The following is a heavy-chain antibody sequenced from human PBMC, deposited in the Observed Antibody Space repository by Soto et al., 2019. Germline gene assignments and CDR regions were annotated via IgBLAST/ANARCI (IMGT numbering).Heavy chain of an antibody. Sequence: QVQLVQSGAEVKKSGSSVKVSCKASGGTFSSFTISWVRQAPGQGLEWMGRIIPILGTTDYAQKFQGRVTITAEESTTTAYMELSSLRSEDTAVFYCARHLKVVVDGNYYYYGMDVWGQGTAVTVSS. CDR1: GGTFSSFT. J-gene: IGHJ6*02. V-gene: IGHV1-69*12. D-gene: IGHD2-15*01. CDR2: IIPILGTT. CDR3: ARHLKVVVDGNYYYYGMDV.